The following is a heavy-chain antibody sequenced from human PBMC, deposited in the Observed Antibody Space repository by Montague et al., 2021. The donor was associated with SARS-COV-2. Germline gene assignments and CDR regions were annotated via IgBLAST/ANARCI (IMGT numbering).Heavy chain of an antibody. D-gene: IGHD3-10*01. CDR3: AGASFYYGSGSHYNNWFDS. CDR2: IYYSGTA. CDR1: GGSITYSSYY. J-gene: IGHJ5*01. Sequence: SETLSLTCTMSGGSITYSSYYWGWTRLPPGKGLEWIGSIYYSGTAYYNASLKSRVTMSLDMSKNQLSLRLKSTTAADTAVYFCAGASFYYGSGSHYNNWFDSWGQGTVVTVSS. V-gene: IGHV4-39*07.